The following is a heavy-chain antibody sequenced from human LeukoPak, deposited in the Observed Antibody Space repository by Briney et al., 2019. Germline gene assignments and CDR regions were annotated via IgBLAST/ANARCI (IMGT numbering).Heavy chain of an antibody. CDR3: ARDIEAAGLFLDY. V-gene: IGHV3-74*01. D-gene: IGHD6-13*01. CDR1: GFTFSSYW. Sequence: GGSLRLSCAASGFTFSSYWMHWVRQAPGKGLVWVSRINSDGSTTSYADSVKGRFTISRDNAKNTLYLQMNSLRAEDTAVYYCARDIEAAGLFLDYWGQGTLVTVSS. J-gene: IGHJ4*02. CDR2: INSDGSTT.